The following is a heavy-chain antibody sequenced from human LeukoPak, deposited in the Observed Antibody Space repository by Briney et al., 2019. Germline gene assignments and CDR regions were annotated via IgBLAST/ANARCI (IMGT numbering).Heavy chain of an antibody. Sequence: SETLSLTCAVYGGSFSGFYWSWIRQPPGKGLEWIGDINHSGGTNYIPSLKSRVTISVDTSKNQFSLKLTSVTAADTAVYYCARGDCSSTICYSPMDVWGKGTTVTVSS. CDR2: INHSGGT. V-gene: IGHV4-34*01. D-gene: IGHD2-2*01. CDR1: GGSFSGFY. J-gene: IGHJ6*03. CDR3: ARGDCSSTICYSPMDV.